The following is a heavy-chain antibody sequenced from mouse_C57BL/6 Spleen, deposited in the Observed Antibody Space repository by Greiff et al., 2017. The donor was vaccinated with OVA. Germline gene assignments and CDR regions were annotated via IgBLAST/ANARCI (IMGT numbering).Heavy chain of an antibody. J-gene: IGHJ2*01. D-gene: IGHD1-1*01. CDR3: AREGMDYGSSYFDY. V-gene: IGHV1-81*01. Sequence: QVQLKESGAELARPGASVKLSCKASGYTFTSYGISWVKQRTGQGLEWIGEIYPRSGNTYYNEKFKGKATLTADKSSSTAYMELRSLTSEDSAVYFCAREGMDYGSSYFDYWGQGTTLTVSS. CDR1: GYTFTSYG. CDR2: IYPRSGNT.